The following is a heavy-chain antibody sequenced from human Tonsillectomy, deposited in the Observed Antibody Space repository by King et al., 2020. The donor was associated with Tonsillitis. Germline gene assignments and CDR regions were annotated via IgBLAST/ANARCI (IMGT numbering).Heavy chain of an antibody. D-gene: IGHD6-19*01. Sequence: VQLVESGGVVVQPGGSLRLSCVASGFTFDDYAMDWVRQAPGKGLEWVSLISWDGGITYYADSVRGRFTISRDNSKNSLYLQMNSLRAEDTALYYCARATTPIAVAGLFGYWGQGTLVTVSS. CDR2: ISWDGGIT. CDR1: GFTFDDYA. V-gene: IGHV3-43D*03. CDR3: ARATTPIAVAGLFGY. J-gene: IGHJ4*02.